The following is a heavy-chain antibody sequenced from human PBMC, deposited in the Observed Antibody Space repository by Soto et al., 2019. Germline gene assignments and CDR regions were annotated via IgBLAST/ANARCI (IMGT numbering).Heavy chain of an antibody. CDR3: AKPGGSSVWSALDS. V-gene: IGHV3-23*01. CDR1: GFTFSNYA. CDR2: IGGSDGST. Sequence: EVHLLESGGGLVQPGGSLSLSCAASGFTFSNYAMNWVRQAPGKGLEWVSGIGGSDGSTYYADSVKGRFTISRDNSKNMLYLKVNSLRVEDTAIYYCAKPGGSSVWSALDSWGQGTLVTVSS. J-gene: IGHJ4*02. D-gene: IGHD6-19*01.